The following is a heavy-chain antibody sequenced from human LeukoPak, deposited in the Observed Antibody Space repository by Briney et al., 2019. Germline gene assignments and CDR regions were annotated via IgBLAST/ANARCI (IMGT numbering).Heavy chain of an antibody. CDR1: GFTFSSYG. Sequence: GGSLRLSCAASGFTFSSYGMSWVRQAPGKGLEWVSAISGSGGSTYYADSVKGRFTISRDDSKNTLYLQMNSLRAEDTAVYYCAKDYEPLVGVHRWGDWFDPWGQGTLVTVSS. V-gene: IGHV3-23*01. D-gene: IGHD1-26*01. CDR2: ISGSGGST. CDR3: AKDYEPLVGVHRWGDWFDP. J-gene: IGHJ5*02.